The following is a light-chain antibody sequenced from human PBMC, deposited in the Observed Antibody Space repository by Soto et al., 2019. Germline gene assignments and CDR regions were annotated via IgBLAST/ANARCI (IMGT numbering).Light chain of an antibody. Sequence: EIMMSQSPATLSVSPGERAALSCRASQSVSSNLAWYQQKPGQAPRLLIYGASTRATGIPVRFSGSGSGTEFTITISSLQSEDFAVYYCQQYNNWPLTFGGGTKVDVK. CDR3: QQYNNWPLT. V-gene: IGKV3-15*01. J-gene: IGKJ4*01. CDR1: QSVSSN. CDR2: GAS.